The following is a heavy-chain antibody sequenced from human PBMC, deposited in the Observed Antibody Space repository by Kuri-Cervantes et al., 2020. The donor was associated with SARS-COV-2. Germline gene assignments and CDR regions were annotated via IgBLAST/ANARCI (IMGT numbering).Heavy chain of an antibody. Sequence: GGSLRLSCSASGFTFSSYAMHWVRQAPGKGLEYVSAISSNGGSTYYADSVKGRFTISRDNSKNTLYLQMSSLRAEDTAVYYCARQMMSSITIFGVVITRNWFDPWGQGTLVTVSS. CDR3: ARQMMSSITIFGVVITRNWFDP. D-gene: IGHD3-3*01. J-gene: IGHJ5*02. CDR2: ISSNGGST. CDR1: GFTFSSYA. V-gene: IGHV3-64D*08.